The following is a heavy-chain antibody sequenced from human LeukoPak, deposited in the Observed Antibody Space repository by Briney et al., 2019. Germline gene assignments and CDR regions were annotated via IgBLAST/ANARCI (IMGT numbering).Heavy chain of an antibody. D-gene: IGHD1-20*01. CDR2: ISYDGSNK. CDR1: GFTFSSYG. J-gene: IGHJ4*02. V-gene: IGHV3-30*18. Sequence: SGGSLRLSCAASGFTFSSYGMHWVRQAPGKGLEWVAVISYDGSNKYYADSVKGRFTISRDNSKNTLYLQMNSLRAEDTAVYYCAKDPTLYNWNEFYFDYWGQGTLVTVSS. CDR3: AKDPTLYNWNEFYFDY.